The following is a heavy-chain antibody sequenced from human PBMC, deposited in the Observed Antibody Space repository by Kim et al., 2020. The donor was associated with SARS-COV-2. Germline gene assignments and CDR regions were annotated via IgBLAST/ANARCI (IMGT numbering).Heavy chain of an antibody. J-gene: IGHJ6*02. D-gene: IGHD3-10*01. CDR1: GFTFSSYW. CDR3: ARDRGDGYLYYYYYYGMDV. Sequence: GGSLRLSCAASGFTFSSYWMSWVRQAPGKGLEWVANIKQDGSEKYYVDSVKGRFTISRDNAKNSLYLQMNSLRAEDTAVYYCARDRGDGYLYYYYYYGMDVWGQGTTVTVSS. CDR2: IKQDGSEK. V-gene: IGHV3-7*01.